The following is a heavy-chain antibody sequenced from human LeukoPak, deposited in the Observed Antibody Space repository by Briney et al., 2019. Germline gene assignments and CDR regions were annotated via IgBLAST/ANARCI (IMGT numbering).Heavy chain of an antibody. CDR1: GGSFSGYY. V-gene: IGHV4-34*01. CDR2: INHSGST. Sequence: SETLSLTCAVYGGSFSGYYWSWIRRPPGKGLEWIGEINHSGSTNYNPSLKSRVTISVDTSKNQFSLKLSSVTAADTAVYYCARGGSYYDSSGYSYYGMDVWGQGTTVTVSS. D-gene: IGHD3-22*01. J-gene: IGHJ6*02. CDR3: ARGGSYYDSSGYSYYGMDV.